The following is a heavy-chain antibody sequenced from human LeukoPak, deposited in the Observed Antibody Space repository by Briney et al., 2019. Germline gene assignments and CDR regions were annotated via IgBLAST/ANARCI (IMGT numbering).Heavy chain of an antibody. V-gene: IGHV3-33*01. Sequence: GGSLRLSCAASGFTFSNSGMHWVRQAPGKGLEWVAVIWYDGSNEYYADAVKGRFIISRDNSENTVHLQMHSLRVEDTSVYYCAREISMFVNAFDLWGQGTLVAVSS. J-gene: IGHJ3*01. CDR1: GFTFSNSG. CDR2: IWYDGSNE. D-gene: IGHD3-10*02. CDR3: AREISMFVNAFDL.